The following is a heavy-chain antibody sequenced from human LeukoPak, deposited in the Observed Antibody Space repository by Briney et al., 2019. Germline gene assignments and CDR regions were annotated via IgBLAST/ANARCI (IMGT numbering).Heavy chain of an antibody. V-gene: IGHV3-48*04. CDR3: ATPPVGPYFDR. CDR1: EFTFRNYN. J-gene: IGHJ4*02. CDR2: ISSSGSTI. D-gene: IGHD1-26*01. Sequence: SGGSLRLSCAASEFTFRNYNMIWVREAPGKGLEWVSYISSSGSTIYYVDSVKGRFTISRDNAKNSLYLRMNSLRAEDTAVYYCATPPVGPYFDRWSQGTLVTVSS.